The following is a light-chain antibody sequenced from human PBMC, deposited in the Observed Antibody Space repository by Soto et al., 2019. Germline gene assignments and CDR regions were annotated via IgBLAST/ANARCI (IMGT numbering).Light chain of an antibody. Sequence: IVLTQSPCTLSLSPVERSTLSCRASQSVSNNYLAWYQQKPGQAPRLLIYDASSRATGIPDRFSGGGSGTDFTLTISRLEPEDFAVYYCQQFSSYPLTFGGGTKVDIK. J-gene: IGKJ4*01. CDR3: QQFSSYPLT. CDR2: DAS. V-gene: IGKV3-20*01. CDR1: QSVSNNY.